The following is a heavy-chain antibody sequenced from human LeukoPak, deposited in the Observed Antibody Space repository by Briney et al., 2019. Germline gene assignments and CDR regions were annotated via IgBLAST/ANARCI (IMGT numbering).Heavy chain of an antibody. V-gene: IGHV1-24*01. CDR3: ATARKVVRYNWLDP. D-gene: IGHD2-21*01. Sequence: ASVKVSCKGSVYTLTELSMHWLRQAPGKGLEWMGGFDPEDGETIYAQKFQGRVTMTEDTSTDTAYMELSSLRSEDTAVYYCATARKVVRYNWLDPWGQGTLVTVSS. CDR2: FDPEDGET. J-gene: IGHJ5*02. CDR1: VYTLTELS.